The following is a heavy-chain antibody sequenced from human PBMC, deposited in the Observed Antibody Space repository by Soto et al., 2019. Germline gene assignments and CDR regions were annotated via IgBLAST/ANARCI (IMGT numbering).Heavy chain of an antibody. J-gene: IGHJ5*02. CDR2: ISGSGGST. D-gene: IGHD6-13*01. V-gene: IGHV3-23*01. Sequence: LRLSCAASGFTFSSYAMSWVRQAPGKGLEWVSAISGSGGSTYYADSVKGRFTISRDNSKNTLYLQMNSLRAEDTAVYYCAISLRIAAAGSSVPWGQGTLVTVSS. CDR3: AISLRIAAAGSSVP. CDR1: GFTFSSYA.